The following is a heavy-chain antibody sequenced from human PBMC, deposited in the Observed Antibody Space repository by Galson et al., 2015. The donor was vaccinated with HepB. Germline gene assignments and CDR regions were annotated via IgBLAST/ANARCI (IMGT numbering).Heavy chain of an antibody. CDR2: IWYDGNNK. CDR3: ARKELTYYYDSSGSNDALDI. CDR1: GFTFSQYG. J-gene: IGHJ3*02. V-gene: IGHV3-33*01. D-gene: IGHD3-22*01. Sequence: SLRLSCAASGFTFSQYGIHWVRQAPGKGLEWVALIWYDGNNKYYADSVKGRFTISRDNSKNTLYLEMNSLRAEDTAVYYCARKELTYYYDSSGSNDALDIWGPGTMVTVSS.